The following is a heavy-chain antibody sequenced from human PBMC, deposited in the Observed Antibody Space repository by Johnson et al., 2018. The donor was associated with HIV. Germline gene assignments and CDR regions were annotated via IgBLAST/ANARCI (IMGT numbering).Heavy chain of an antibody. CDR3: AKDNPRLGGAFDI. CDR1: GFTFSSYG. CDR2: IRYDGSNK. D-gene: IGHD3-16*01. J-gene: IGHJ3*02. V-gene: IGHV3-30*02. Sequence: QVQLVESGGGVVQPGGSLRLSCAASGFTFSSYGMHWVRQAPGKGLEWVAFIRYDGSNKYYADSVKGRFTISRDNSNNTLYLQMNSLRAEDTAVYYCAKDNPRLGGAFDIWGQGTMVTVSS.